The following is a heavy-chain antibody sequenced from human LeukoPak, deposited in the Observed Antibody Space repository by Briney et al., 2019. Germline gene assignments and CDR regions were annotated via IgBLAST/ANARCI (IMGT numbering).Heavy chain of an antibody. CDR1: GFAVTTNH. V-gene: IGHV3-53*01. CDR3: SPSRAAGGKTDY. J-gene: IGHJ4*02. CDR2: IYNNGDT. Sequence: GGSLRLSCSGAGFAVTTNHMTWVRQAPGNGLECVSIIYNNGDTFYEDSVRGRFTISRDISTNTVDLLMNSLRPEDTALYYCSPSRAAGGKTDYWGQGTLVTVSS. D-gene: IGHD3-16*01.